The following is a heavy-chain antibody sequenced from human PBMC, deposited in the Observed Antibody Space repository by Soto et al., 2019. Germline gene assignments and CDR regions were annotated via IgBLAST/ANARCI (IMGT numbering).Heavy chain of an antibody. CDR1: GASISAYA. CDR2: LYSSGNT. V-gene: IGHV4-4*07. D-gene: IGHD6-19*01. J-gene: IGHJ4*02. Sequence: SETLSLTCTVSGASISAYAWSWIWQPAGKGLEWIGRLYSSGNTNYNPSFKSRLTMSADTSKNQFSLKLSSVTAADTAVYYCARGPYSSGWYVVDYWGQGTLVTVSS. CDR3: ARGPYSSGWYVVDY.